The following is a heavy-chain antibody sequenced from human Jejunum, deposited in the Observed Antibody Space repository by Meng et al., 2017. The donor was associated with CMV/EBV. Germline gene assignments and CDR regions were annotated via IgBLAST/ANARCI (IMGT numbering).Heavy chain of an antibody. Sequence: KDSGYNFNNYWIGWVRQMPGKGLEWMDIIYPSDSDTKYSPSFQGQVTISADKSTTTAYLQWSSLKASDTAMYYCARLYGSGWSCFDSWGQGTLVTVSS. CDR2: IYPSDSDT. V-gene: IGHV5-51*01. J-gene: IGHJ4*02. CDR1: GYNFNNYW. CDR3: ARLYGSGWSCFDS. D-gene: IGHD6-19*01.